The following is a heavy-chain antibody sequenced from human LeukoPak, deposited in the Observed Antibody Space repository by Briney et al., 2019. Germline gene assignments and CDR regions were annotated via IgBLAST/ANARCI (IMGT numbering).Heavy chain of an antibody. D-gene: IGHD5-18*01. V-gene: IGHV3-43*01. CDR1: GFTFDDYS. CDR3: VRDGPGYSYGNKWLDP. CDR2: ICWDGGTT. J-gene: IGHJ5*02. Sequence: GGSLRLSCAASGFTFDDYSMHWVRQVPGTGLEWVSLICWDGGTTNYADSVKGRFTISRDNRENAVYLQMNSLRIEDTAIYYCVRDGPGYSYGNKWLDPWGRGTLVTVSS.